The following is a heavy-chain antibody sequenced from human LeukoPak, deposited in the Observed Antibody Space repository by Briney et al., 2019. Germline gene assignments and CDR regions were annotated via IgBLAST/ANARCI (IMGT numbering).Heavy chain of an antibody. CDR2: ISDSGGRT. V-gene: IGHV3-23*01. J-gene: IGHJ4*02. CDR3: AKRGVVIRVILVGFHKEAPYFDS. D-gene: IGHD3-22*01. Sequence: GSLRLSCAVSGITLSNYGMSWVRQAPGKGLEWVAGISDSGGRTNYADSVKGRFTISRDNPKNTLYLQMSSLRAEDTAVYFCAKRGVVIRVILVGFHKEAPYFDSWGQGVLVTVSS. CDR1: GITLSNYG.